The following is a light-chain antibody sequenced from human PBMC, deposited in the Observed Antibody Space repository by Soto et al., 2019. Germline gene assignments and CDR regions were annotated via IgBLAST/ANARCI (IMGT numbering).Light chain of an antibody. J-gene: IGLJ3*02. Sequence: LVLTQSPSASASLGASVKLTCTLRRGYSTYAIAWHQQQSEEGPRFLMKINYDGTHSKGDGFFDRFSGSSSGAERHLTIARLQSEDEADYSCQSLGTGIQVFGGGTKLTVL. V-gene: IGLV4-69*01. CDR2: INYDGTH. CDR3: QSLGTGIQV. CDR1: RGYSTYA.